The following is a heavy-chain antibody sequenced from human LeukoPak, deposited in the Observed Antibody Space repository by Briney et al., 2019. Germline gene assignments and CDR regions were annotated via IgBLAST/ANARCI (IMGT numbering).Heavy chain of an antibody. Sequence: GGSLRLSCAASGFTFSDYRMNWVRQAPGKGLEWVSSIDGTSTNIYYADSVKGRFTISRDNAKNSVYLQMNSLRAEDTAVYYCARVDPSMIAALHYWGQGTLVTVSS. J-gene: IGHJ4*02. CDR1: GFTFSDYR. CDR2: IDGTSTNI. V-gene: IGHV3-21*01. D-gene: IGHD6-6*01. CDR3: ARVDPSMIAALHY.